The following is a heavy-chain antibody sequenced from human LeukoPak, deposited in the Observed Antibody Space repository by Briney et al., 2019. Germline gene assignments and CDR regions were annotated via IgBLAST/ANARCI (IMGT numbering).Heavy chain of an antibody. D-gene: IGHD4-17*01. Sequence: GGSLRLSCAASGFNFSSFVMSWVRQAPGKGLEWVSSISASGRSTYYADSVKGRFTISRDNAKNSLSLQMNSLRAEDTAVYYCASYGDYGSFDYWGQGTLVTVSS. CDR2: ISASGRST. J-gene: IGHJ4*02. V-gene: IGHV3-23*01. CDR1: GFNFSSFV. CDR3: ASYGDYGSFDY.